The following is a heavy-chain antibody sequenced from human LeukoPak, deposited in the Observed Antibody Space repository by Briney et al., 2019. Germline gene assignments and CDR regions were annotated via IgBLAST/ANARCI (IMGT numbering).Heavy chain of an antibody. CDR1: GYTFTGYY. Sequence: WASVKVSCKASGYTFTGYYMHWVRQAPGQGLEWMGWINPNSGGTNYAQKFQGRVTMTRDTSISTAYMELSGLRSDDTAVYYCARDVRYSSPWYYFDYWGQGTLVTVSS. CDR3: ARDVRYSSPWYYFDY. CDR2: INPNSGGT. D-gene: IGHD6-6*01. J-gene: IGHJ4*02. V-gene: IGHV1-2*02.